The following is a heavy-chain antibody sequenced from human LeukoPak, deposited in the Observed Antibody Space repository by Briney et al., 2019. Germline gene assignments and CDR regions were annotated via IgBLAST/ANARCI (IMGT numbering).Heavy chain of an antibody. Sequence: PGGSLRLSCAASGFTFSSYWMGWVRQAPGKGLEWVANIKQDGSEKYYVDSVKGRFTISRDNAKNSLYLQMNSLRAEDTAVYYCARHNSDYDWAFDFWGQGTLVTGSS. CDR2: IKQDGSEK. CDR3: ARHNSDYDWAFDF. D-gene: IGHD5-12*01. CDR1: GFTFSSYW. J-gene: IGHJ4*02. V-gene: IGHV3-7*01.